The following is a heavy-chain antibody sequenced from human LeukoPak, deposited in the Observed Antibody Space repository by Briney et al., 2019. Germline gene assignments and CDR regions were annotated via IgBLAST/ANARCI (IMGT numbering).Heavy chain of an antibody. CDR1: GDSVSSNSAA. D-gene: IGHD2-8*01. CDR3: ARDQGCTNGVCYRGDNWFDP. J-gene: IGHJ5*02. V-gene: IGHV6-1*01. CDR2: TYYRSKWYN. Sequence: XQTLSLTCAISGDSVSSNSAAWNWIRQSPSRGLEWLGRTYYRSKWYNDYAVSVKSRITINPDTSKNQFSLQLNSVTPEDTAVYYCARDQGCTNGVCYRGDNWFDPWGQGTLVTVSS.